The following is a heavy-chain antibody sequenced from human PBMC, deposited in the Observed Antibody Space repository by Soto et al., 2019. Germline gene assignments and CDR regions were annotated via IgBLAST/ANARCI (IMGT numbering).Heavy chain of an antibody. CDR1: GYTFTSYG. J-gene: IGHJ4*02. CDR2: ISAYNGNT. CDR3: ARGARVVTKYYFDY. D-gene: IGHD3-3*01. Sequence: ASVKVSCKASGYTFTSYGITWVRQAPGQGLEWMGWISAYNGNTNFAQKFQGRVTMTTDTSASTAYMELRSLRSDDTAVYYCARGARVVTKYYFDYWGQGTLVTVSS. V-gene: IGHV1-18*01.